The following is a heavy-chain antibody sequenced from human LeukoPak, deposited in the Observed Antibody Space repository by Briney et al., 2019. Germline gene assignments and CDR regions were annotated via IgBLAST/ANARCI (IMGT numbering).Heavy chain of an antibody. V-gene: IGHV3-23*01. CDR2: LTDGGGTT. D-gene: IGHD5-24*01. CDR3: AKKRDAFDI. J-gene: IGHJ3*02. CDR1: GFTFSSYA. Sequence: GGSLRLSCVASGFTFSSYAMGWVRQAPGKRPEWVSSLTDGGGTTYYVDSVKGRFTISRDNSKNTLYLHMNSLRAEDTATYYCAKKRDAFDIWGQGTVVAVSS.